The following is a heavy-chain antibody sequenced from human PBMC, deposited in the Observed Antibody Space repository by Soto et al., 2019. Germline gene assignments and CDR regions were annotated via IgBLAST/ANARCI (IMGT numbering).Heavy chain of an antibody. CDR2: INHSGST. CDR1: GGSFSGYY. Sequence: QVQLQQWGAGLMKPSETLSLTCAVYGGSFSGYYWNWIRRPPGKGLEWIGEINHSGSTNYNPSLKSRVTISVDTSKNQFSLKLSSVTAADTAVYYCARQPRFDPWGQGTLVTVSS. CDR3: ARQPRFDP. V-gene: IGHV4-34*01. J-gene: IGHJ5*02.